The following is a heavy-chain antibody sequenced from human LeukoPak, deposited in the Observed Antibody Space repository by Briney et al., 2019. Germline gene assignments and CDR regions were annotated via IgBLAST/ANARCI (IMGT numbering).Heavy chain of an antibody. CDR3: AGYNCSSTTCYTGGFDY. Sequence: GGSLRLSCAASGFTFSSYWMHWVRQAPGKGLEWVSAISGSGSSTYYADSAKGRFTISRDNSKNTLYLQMNSLRVEDTAVYYCAGYNCSSTTCYTGGFDYWGQGTLVTVSS. CDR1: GFTFSSYW. V-gene: IGHV3-23*01. CDR2: ISGSGSST. J-gene: IGHJ4*02. D-gene: IGHD2-2*02.